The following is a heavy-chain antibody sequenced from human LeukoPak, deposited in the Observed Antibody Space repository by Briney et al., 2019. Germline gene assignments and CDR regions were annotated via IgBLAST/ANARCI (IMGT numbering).Heavy chain of an antibody. D-gene: IGHD4-23*01. CDR3: AREMGVVTAHGIDV. Sequence: SQTLSLTCIVSGGSISSISSNNYHWGWIRQPPGKGLEWIGSIYYSGSTYYNPSLKSRVTISVDTSKNQFSLKLSSVTAADTALYYCAREMGVVTAHGIDVWGQGTTVTVSS. V-gene: IGHV4-39*02. CDR2: IYYSGST. J-gene: IGHJ6*02. CDR1: GGSISSISSNNYH.